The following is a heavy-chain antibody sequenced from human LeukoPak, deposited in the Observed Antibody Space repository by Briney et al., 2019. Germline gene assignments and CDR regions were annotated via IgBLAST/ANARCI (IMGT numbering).Heavy chain of an antibody. V-gene: IGHV1-69*01. D-gene: IGHD6-6*01. CDR3: AHDSSSSFDDAFDI. CDR2: IIPIFGTA. Sequence: SSVKVSCKASGGTFSSYAISWVRQAPGQGLEWMGGIIPIFGTANYAQKFQGRVTITADESTSTAYMELSSLRSEDTAVCYCAHDSSSSFDDAFDIWGQGTMVTVSS. CDR1: GGTFSSYA. J-gene: IGHJ3*02.